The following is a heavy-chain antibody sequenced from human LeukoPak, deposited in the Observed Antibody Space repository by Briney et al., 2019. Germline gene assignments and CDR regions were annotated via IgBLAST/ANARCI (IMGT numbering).Heavy chain of an antibody. V-gene: IGHV4-34*01. J-gene: IGHJ3*02. D-gene: IGHD3-22*01. CDR3: ARASMIVSFDI. CDR1: GGSFSGYY. CDR2: INHSGST. Sequence: SETLSLTCAVYGGSFSGYYWSWIRQPPGKGLEWIGEINHSGSTNYNPSLKSRVTISVDTSKNQFSLKLSSVTAADTAVYYCARASMIVSFDIWGQGTMVTVSS.